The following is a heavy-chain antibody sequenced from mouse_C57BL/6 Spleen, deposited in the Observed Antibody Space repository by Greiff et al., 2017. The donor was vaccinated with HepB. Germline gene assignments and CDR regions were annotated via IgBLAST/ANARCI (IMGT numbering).Heavy chain of an antibody. V-gene: IGHV3-1*01. CDR2: ISYSGST. CDR3: ARDGYYEKFAY. Sequence: EVMLVESGPGMVKPSQSLSLTCTVTGYSITSGYDWHWIRHFPGNKLEWMGYISYSGSTNYNPSLKSRISITHDTSKNHFFLKLNSVTTEDTATYYCARDGYYEKFAYWGQGTLVTVSA. CDR1: GYSITSGYD. J-gene: IGHJ3*01. D-gene: IGHD2-3*01.